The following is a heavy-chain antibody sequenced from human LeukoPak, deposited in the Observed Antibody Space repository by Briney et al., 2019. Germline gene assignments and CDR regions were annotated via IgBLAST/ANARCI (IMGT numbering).Heavy chain of an antibody. D-gene: IGHD2-2*01. J-gene: IGHJ6*02. CDR2: ISWNSGNI. V-gene: IGHV3-9*01. Sequence: GGSLRLSCAASGFTFDDYAMHWVRQAPGKGLEWVSGISWNSGNIGYADSVKGRFTISRDNAKNSLYLQMNSPRAEDTALYYCAKGRSTSLNYYYYGMDVWGQGTTVTVSS. CDR3: AKGRSTSLNYYYYGMDV. CDR1: GFTFDDYA.